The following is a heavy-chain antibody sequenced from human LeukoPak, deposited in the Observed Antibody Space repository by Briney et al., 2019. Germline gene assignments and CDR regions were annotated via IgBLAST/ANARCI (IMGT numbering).Heavy chain of an antibody. V-gene: IGHV4-39*07. CDR2: IYYSGST. CDR1: GGSISSSSYY. Sequence: PSETLSLTCTVSGGSISSSSYYWGWIRQPPGKGLEWIGSIYYSGSTYYNPSLKSRVTISVDTSKKQFSLKLSSVTAADTAVYYCARGAWKYLDYWGQGTLVTVSS. CDR3: ARGAWKYLDY. J-gene: IGHJ4*02. D-gene: IGHD1-1*01.